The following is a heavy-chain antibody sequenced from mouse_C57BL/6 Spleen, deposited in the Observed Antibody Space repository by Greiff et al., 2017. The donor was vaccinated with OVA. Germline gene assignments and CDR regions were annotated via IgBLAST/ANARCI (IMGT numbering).Heavy chain of an antibody. CDR1: GYTFTDYE. J-gene: IGHJ2*01. D-gene: IGHD1-1*01. CDR3: TRQSKYYGSSYGY. V-gene: IGHV1-15*01. Sequence: QVQLQQSGAELVRPGASVTLSCKASGYTFTDYEMHWVKQTPVHGLEWIGAIDPETGGTAYNQKFKGKAILTADKSSSTAYMELRSLTSEDSAVYYCTRQSKYYGSSYGYWGQGTTLTVSS. CDR2: IDPETGGT.